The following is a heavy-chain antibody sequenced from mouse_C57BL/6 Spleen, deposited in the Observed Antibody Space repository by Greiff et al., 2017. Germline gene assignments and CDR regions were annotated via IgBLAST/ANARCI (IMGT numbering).Heavy chain of an antibody. V-gene: IGHV14-2*01. Sequence: VQLQQSGAELVQPGASVKLSCTASGFNIKDYYMSWVKQRTEQGLEWIGRSDPEDGETKDAPKFQGKATITAYTSSNTAYLQLSRLTSEDTAVYYCAVYGNYFDYWGQGTTLTVSS. J-gene: IGHJ2*01. CDR3: AVYGNYFDY. CDR2: SDPEDGET. CDR1: GFNIKDYY. D-gene: IGHD2-1*01.